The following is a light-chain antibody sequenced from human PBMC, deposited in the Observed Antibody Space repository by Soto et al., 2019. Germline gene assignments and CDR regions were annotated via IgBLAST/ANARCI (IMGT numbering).Light chain of an antibody. CDR1: QSINTW. V-gene: IGKV1-5*03. CDR3: HQYNTYSTWT. Sequence: DIQMTQSPSTLSASVGDRVTITCRASQSINTWLAWYQQKPGKAPKLLIYKASSLESGVPSRFSGSGFGTEFTLNISSLQPDDFATYYCHQYNTYSTWTFGQGTKVEIK. CDR2: KAS. J-gene: IGKJ1*01.